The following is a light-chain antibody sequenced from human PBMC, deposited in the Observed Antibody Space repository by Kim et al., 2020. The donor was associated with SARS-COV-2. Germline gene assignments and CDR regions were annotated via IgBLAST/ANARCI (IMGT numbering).Light chain of an antibody. CDR1: SGRIATNY. J-gene: IGLJ3*02. Sequence: LTQPHSVSESPGKTVTISCTRSSGRIATNYVQWYQQRPGSAPTTVIYDDNQRPSGVPDRFSGSIDSSSNSASLTISGLRTEDEADYYCQSFDSTNQVFGGGTQLTVL. V-gene: IGLV6-57*04. CDR3: QSFDSTNQV. CDR2: DDN.